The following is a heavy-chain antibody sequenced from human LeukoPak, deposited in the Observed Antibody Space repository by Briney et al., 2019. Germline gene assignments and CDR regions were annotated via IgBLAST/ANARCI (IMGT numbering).Heavy chain of an antibody. V-gene: IGHV1-8*01. CDR2: MNPNSGNT. CDR3: AGVKGWYNAFDI. D-gene: IGHD6-19*01. Sequence: GASVKVSCKASGYTFTSYDINWVRQATGQGLEWMGWMNPNSGNTGYAQKFQGRVTMTRNTSISTAYMELSSLRSEDTAVYYCAGVKGWYNAFDIWGQGTMVTVYS. CDR1: GYTFTSYD. J-gene: IGHJ3*02.